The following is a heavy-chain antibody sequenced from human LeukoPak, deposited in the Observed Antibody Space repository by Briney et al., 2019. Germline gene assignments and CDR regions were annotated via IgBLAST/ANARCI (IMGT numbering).Heavy chain of an antibody. CDR3: AGGYSYGSTYYYMDV. CDR1: GGSIRSYY. V-gene: IGHV4-59*01. CDR2: IYYSGST. J-gene: IGHJ6*03. Sequence: SETLSLTCTVSGGSIRSYYWSWIRQPPGKGLEWIGYIYYSGSTNYNPSLKSRVTISVDTPKNQFSLKLSSVTAADTAVYYCAGGYSYGSTYYYMDVWGKGTTVTISS. D-gene: IGHD5-18*01.